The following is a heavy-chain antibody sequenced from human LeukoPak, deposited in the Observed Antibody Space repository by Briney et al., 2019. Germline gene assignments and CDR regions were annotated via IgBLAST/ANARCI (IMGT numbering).Heavy chain of an antibody. D-gene: IGHD4-17*01. Sequence: GGSLRLSCAASGFTFSRYEMNWVRQAPGKGLEWVSYISSSGGTIFYADSVKGRFTISRDNAKNSLYLQMNTLRAEDTAVYYCARDLGTQGGDDYGDYVWWGQGTLVTVSS. J-gene: IGHJ4*02. CDR2: ISSSGGTI. CDR3: ARDLGTQGGDDYGDYVW. CDR1: GFTFSRYE. V-gene: IGHV3-48*03.